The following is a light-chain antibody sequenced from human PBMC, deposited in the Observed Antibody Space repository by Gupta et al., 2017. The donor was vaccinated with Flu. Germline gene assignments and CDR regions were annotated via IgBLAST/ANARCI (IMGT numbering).Light chain of an antibody. CDR2: RNN. CDR3: SAWDSSLKDAV. CDR1: SNNVGNQG. Sequence: GLTQPPSVSKGLRQTATLTCTGNSNNVGNQGAAWLQQHQGHPPKVLSDRNNNRPSGISERFSASRSGNTASLTITGLQPEDEADDYCSAWDSSLKDAVFGGGTKVTVL. J-gene: IGLJ3*02. V-gene: IGLV10-54*04.